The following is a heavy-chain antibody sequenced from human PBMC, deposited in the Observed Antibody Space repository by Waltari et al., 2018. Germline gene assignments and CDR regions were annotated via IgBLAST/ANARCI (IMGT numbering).Heavy chain of an antibody. CDR2: MNPNSGNT. CDR1: GYTFTSYD. V-gene: IGHV1-8*03. CDR3: ARGRIFGVVIVVYYGMDV. J-gene: IGHJ6*02. Sequence: QVQLVQSGAEVKKPGASVKVSCKASGYTFTSYDINWVRQATGPGLEWMGWMNPNSGNTGYAQKFQGRVTITRNTSISTAYMELSSLRSEDTAVYYCARGRIFGVVIVVYYGMDVWGQGTTVTVSS. D-gene: IGHD3-3*01.